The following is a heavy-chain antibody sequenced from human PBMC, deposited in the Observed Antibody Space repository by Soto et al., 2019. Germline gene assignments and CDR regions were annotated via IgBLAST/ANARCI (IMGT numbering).Heavy chain of an antibody. D-gene: IGHD6-6*01. CDR2: IYNSGST. CDR3: AKDRSSSQSYYYGMDV. CDR1: GGSISGYY. V-gene: IGHV4-59*12. J-gene: IGHJ6*02. Sequence: SDTLSLTCTVPGGSISGYYWIWMRQPPGKGLEWIGYIYNSGSTNYNPALKSRVTISVDTSKNQFSLKLSSVTAADTAVYYCAKDRSSSQSYYYGMDVWGQGTTVTVSS.